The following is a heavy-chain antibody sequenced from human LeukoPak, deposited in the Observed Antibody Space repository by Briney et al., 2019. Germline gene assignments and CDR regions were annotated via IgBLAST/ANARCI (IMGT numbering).Heavy chain of an antibody. V-gene: IGHV3-74*01. CDR2: FNTDGSGT. CDR3: AREVAVPGQYYFDS. Sequence: TGGSLRLSCAASGFTFSSYWMHWVRQAPGEGLVWVPRFNTDGSGTTYADSVKGRFTISRDNAKNTLYLQVNSLTAEDTAVYYCAREVAVPGQYYFDSWGQGTLITVSS. D-gene: IGHD6-19*01. J-gene: IGHJ4*02. CDR1: GFTFSSYW.